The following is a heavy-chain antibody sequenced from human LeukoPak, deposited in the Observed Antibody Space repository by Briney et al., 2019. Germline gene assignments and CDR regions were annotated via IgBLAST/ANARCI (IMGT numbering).Heavy chain of an antibody. D-gene: IGHD2-2*01. CDR2: INWNGGST. CDR3: ARDGRYCSSTSCYIDDYYYYGMDV. CDR1: GFTFDDYG. Sequence: GGSLRLSCGASGFTFDDYGMSWVRQAPGKGLEWVSGINWNGGSTGYADSVKGRFTISRDNAKNSLYLQMNSLRAEDTALYHCARDGRYCSSTSCYIDDYYYYGMDVWGQGTTVTVSS. J-gene: IGHJ6*02. V-gene: IGHV3-20*01.